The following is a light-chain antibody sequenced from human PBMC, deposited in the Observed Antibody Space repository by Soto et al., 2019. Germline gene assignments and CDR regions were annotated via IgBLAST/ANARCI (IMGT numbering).Light chain of an antibody. CDR3: LWRSNWPELT. CDR2: DAS. Sequence: EIVLTQSPATLSLSPGERATLSCRASQSVSSYFAWYQQKPGQAPRLLIYDASDSATGIPARFSGSGSGTDFTPTISSLEPEDFAVYYFLWRSNWPELTFGGGTKVEIK. CDR1: QSVSSY. J-gene: IGKJ4*01. V-gene: IGKV3-11*01.